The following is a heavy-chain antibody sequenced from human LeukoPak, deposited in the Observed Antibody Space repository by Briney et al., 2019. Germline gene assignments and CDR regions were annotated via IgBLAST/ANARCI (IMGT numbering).Heavy chain of an antibody. CDR1: GFTFRTYA. V-gene: IGHV3-23*01. J-gene: IGHJ4*02. Sequence: GGSLRLSCAASGFTFRTYAMTWVRQAPGKGLEWVSSITGNGGSTYYADSVKGRFTISRDNSKNTLYLQMDSLRAEDTAVYHCARDSGSYLQPTDYWGQGTLVTVPS. CDR3: ARDSGSYLQPTDY. D-gene: IGHD1-26*01. CDR2: ITGNGGST.